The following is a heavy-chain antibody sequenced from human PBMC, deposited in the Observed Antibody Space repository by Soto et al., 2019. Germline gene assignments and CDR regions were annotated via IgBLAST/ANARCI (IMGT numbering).Heavy chain of an antibody. V-gene: IGHV3-11*01. D-gene: IGHD6-6*01. Sequence: GGSLRLSCAASGFPFSDSYMAWIRQAPGKGLEEIATISSAGSTPYYADSVKGRFTISRDNAQNSLYLEMNNLRAEDTAVYYCARGQQLVANWLDPWGQGILVTVSS. CDR3: ARGQQLVANWLDP. CDR2: ISSAGSTP. CDR1: GFPFSDSY. J-gene: IGHJ5*02.